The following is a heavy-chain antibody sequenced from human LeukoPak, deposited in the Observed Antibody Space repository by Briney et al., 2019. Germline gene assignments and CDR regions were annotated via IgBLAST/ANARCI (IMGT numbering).Heavy chain of an antibody. CDR2: IIPIFGTT. J-gene: IGHJ6*03. CDR3: ARDYTGYSYYYMDV. V-gene: IGHV1-69*05. D-gene: IGHD3-16*01. CDR1: GGTLSNA. Sequence: ASVKVSCKVSGGTLSNAISWVRQAPGQGLEWTGGIIPIFGTTNYAQKFQGRLTITTDESTNAVYLQLSSLRSEDTAVYYCARDYTGYSYYYMDVWGKGTTVTVSS.